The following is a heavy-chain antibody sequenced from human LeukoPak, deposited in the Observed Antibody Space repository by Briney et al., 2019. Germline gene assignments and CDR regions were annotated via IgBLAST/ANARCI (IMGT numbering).Heavy chain of an antibody. V-gene: IGHV4-4*02. Sequence: PSETLSLTCAVSGGSISSSSWRSGVRQPPGKGLEWIGEIYHSGSTNYNPSLKSRVTISVDKSKNQFSLKLSSVTAADTAVYYCASVKVWGDYFGCLLWGQGTTVTVSS. CDR3: ASVKVWGDYFGCLL. D-gene: IGHD3-22*01. CDR2: IYHSGST. J-gene: IGHJ6*02. CDR1: GGSISSSSW.